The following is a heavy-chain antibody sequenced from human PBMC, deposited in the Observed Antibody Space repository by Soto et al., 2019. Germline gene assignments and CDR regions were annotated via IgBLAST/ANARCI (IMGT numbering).Heavy chain of an antibody. CDR1: SGSISNNNW. Sequence: QVQLQESGPGLVKPSGTLSLTCAVSSGSISNNNWWSWVHQPPGKGLEWIGEIYHSGSTNYNPSLKSRVTISVDKSKNQFSLKVSSVTAADTAVYYCARLRSYGSGSYFKGYFDYWGQGTLVTVSS. J-gene: IGHJ4*02. D-gene: IGHD3-10*01. CDR3: ARLRSYGSGSYFKGYFDY. CDR2: IYHSGST. V-gene: IGHV4-4*02.